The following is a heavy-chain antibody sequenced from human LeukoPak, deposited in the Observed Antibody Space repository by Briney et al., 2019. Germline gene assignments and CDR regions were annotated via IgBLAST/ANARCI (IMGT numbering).Heavy chain of an antibody. CDR3: AGDGNAL. Sequence: SETLSLTCTVSGGSISSGSYYWSWIRQPAGKGLEWIGRIYTSGSTNYNPSLKSRVTISIDTSKNQFSLKLRSVTAADTAVYYCAGDGNALWGQGTLVTVSS. D-gene: IGHD1-1*01. CDR2: IYTSGST. J-gene: IGHJ4*02. CDR1: GGSISSGSYY. V-gene: IGHV4-61*02.